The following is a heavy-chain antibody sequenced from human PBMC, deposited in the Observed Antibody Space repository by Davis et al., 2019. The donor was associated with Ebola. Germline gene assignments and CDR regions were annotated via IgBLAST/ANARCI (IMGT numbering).Heavy chain of an antibody. D-gene: IGHD3-22*01. V-gene: IGHV4-39*01. J-gene: IGHJ4*02. CDR1: GASITSNDYY. Sequence: SETLSLTCTVSGASITSNDYYWGWIRQSPGKGLEWIGTFYYSWTTFYNPSLKSRITVSVDPSKNQFSLKLNSATAADTAVYYCVSLRQTHDSSGYSQPFDYWGQGSLVTVSS. CDR2: FYYSWTT. CDR3: VSLRQTHDSSGYSQPFDY.